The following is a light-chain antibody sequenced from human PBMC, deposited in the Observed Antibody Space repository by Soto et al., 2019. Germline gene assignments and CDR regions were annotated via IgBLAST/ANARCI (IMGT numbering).Light chain of an antibody. Sequence: EIVLTQPPGTLSLSPGERVTLSCRASQSVTSSYLAWYQQKPGQAPRLLISDASSRATGIADRFSGSGSGTDFTLTISRLEPEDFAVYYCQQYGSSPPLTFGQGTKVDIK. V-gene: IGKV3-20*01. CDR1: QSVTSSY. CDR2: DAS. J-gene: IGKJ1*01. CDR3: QQYGSSPPLT.